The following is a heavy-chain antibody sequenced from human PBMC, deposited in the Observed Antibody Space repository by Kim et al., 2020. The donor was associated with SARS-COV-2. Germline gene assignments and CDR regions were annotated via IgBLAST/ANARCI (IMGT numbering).Heavy chain of an antibody. V-gene: IGHV3-30*01. Sequence: RFTISRDNSKNTLYLQMNSLRAEDTAVYYCAREGGPVYCSSTSCPTWFDPWGQGTLVTVSS. J-gene: IGHJ5*02. CDR3: AREGGPVYCSSTSCPTWFDP. D-gene: IGHD2-2*01.